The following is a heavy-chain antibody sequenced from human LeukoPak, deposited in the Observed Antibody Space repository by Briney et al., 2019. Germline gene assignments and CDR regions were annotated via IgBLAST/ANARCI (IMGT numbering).Heavy chain of an antibody. CDR1: GGSISSSNW. V-gene: IGHV4-4*02. D-gene: IGHD2-2*01. CDR3: ARDYCSSTSCPERSAFDI. CDR2: IYHSGST. J-gene: IGHJ3*02. Sequence: SETPSLTCAVSGGSISSSNWWSWVRQPPGKGLEWIGEIYHSGSTNYNPSLKSRVTISVDKSKNQFSLKLGSVTAADTAVYYCARDYCSSTSCPERSAFDIWGQGTMVTVSS.